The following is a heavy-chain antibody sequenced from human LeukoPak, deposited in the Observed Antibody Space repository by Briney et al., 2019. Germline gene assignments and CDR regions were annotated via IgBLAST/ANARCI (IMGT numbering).Heavy chain of an antibody. CDR1: GFTFSNYA. Sequence: GGSLRLSCAASGFTFSNYAMTWVRQAPGKGLEWVSGIGGSGGSTYYADSVKGRFTISTNNSKNTLYLYMNSLRAEDTAVYYCAYYYYGSGSYSPYFDYWGQGTLVTVSS. J-gene: IGHJ4*02. CDR2: IGGSGGST. CDR3: AYYYYGSGSYSPYFDY. V-gene: IGHV3-23*01. D-gene: IGHD3-10*01.